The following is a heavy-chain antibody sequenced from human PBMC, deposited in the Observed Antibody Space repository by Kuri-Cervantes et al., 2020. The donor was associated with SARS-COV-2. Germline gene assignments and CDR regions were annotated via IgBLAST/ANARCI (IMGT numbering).Heavy chain of an antibody. CDR3: ARDILVLGHNWFDH. Sequence: GGSLRLSCAASGFTFSSYWMSWVRQAPGKGLEWVANIKQDGSEKYYVDSVKGRFTISRDNAKNSLYLQMNSLRAEDTAVYYCARDILVLGHNWFDHWGQGTLVTVSS. V-gene: IGHV3-7*01. J-gene: IGHJ5*02. CDR1: GFTFSSYW. CDR2: IKQDGSEK. D-gene: IGHD2-2*01.